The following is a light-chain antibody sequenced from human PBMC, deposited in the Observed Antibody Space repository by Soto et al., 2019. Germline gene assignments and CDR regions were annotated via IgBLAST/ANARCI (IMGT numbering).Light chain of an antibody. J-gene: IGLJ1*01. CDR2: DVT. CDR1: SSDVGDNNY. Sequence: QSALTQPASVSGSPGQSITISCTGTSSDVGDNNYVSWYQQHPGKAPKLMIYDVTHRPSGISHRFSGSKSGNTASLTISGLQAEDEAEYYCSSYTSSSTLYVFGTGTRSPS. V-gene: IGLV2-14*01. CDR3: SSYTSSSTLYV.